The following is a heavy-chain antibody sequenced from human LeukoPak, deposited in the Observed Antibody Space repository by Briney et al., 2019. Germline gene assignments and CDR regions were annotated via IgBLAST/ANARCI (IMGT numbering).Heavy chain of an antibody. Sequence: SETLSLTCTVSGGSISSYYWSWIRQPPGKGLEWIGYIYYSGSTNYNPSLKSRVTISVDTSKNQFSLKLSSVTAADTAVYYCARAGYSNYLNWFDPWGQGTLVTVSS. J-gene: IGHJ5*02. V-gene: IGHV4-59*08. CDR3: ARAGYSNYLNWFDP. D-gene: IGHD4-11*01. CDR1: GGSISSYY. CDR2: IYYSGST.